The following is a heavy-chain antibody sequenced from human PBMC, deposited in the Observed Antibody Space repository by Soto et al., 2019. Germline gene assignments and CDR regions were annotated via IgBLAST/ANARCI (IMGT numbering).Heavy chain of an antibody. V-gene: IGHV3-11*01. CDR3: ARGLQTKGGYYYYGMDV. D-gene: IGHD3-16*01. Sequence: GGSLRLSCPASGFTFSDYYMSWIRQAPEKGLEWVSYISSSGSTIYYADSVKGRFTISRDNAKNSLYLQMNSLRAEDTAVYYCARGLQTKGGYYYYGMDVWGQGTTVTVSS. CDR2: ISSSGSTI. CDR1: GFTFSDYY. J-gene: IGHJ6*02.